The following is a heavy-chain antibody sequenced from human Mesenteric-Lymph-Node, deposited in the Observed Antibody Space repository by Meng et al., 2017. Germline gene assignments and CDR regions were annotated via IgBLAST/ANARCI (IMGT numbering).Heavy chain of an antibody. CDR3: ARGMSRGSWSFDF. J-gene: IGHJ4*02. V-gene: IGHV3-30*04. Sequence: GGSLRLSCAASGFNFSNYAMHWVRQAPGRGLVWVALISYDGSNEYYADSVRGRFTVSRDNSKNTLYLQIDSLRPEDTTVYYCARGMSRGSWSFDFWGQGTLVTVSS. D-gene: IGHD6-13*01. CDR1: GFNFSNYA. CDR2: ISYDGSNE.